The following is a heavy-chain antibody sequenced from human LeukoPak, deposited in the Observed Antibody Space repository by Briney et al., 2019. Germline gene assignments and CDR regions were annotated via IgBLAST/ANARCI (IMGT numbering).Heavy chain of an antibody. V-gene: IGHV1-2*02. CDR2: INPNNGGT. CDR1: GYTFTVYY. J-gene: IGHJ6*04. CDR3: ARGKLMLRGVIIGGGYYYYYYGMDV. Sequence: ASVTVSCTASGYTFTVYYMHWVRQAPGQGGERMGWINPNNGGTNYAQKFQGRVTITRDTSISTAYMALSRLRSADTAVSYCARGKLMLRGVIIGGGYYYYYYGMDVGGKGTTVTVSS. D-gene: IGHD3-10*01.